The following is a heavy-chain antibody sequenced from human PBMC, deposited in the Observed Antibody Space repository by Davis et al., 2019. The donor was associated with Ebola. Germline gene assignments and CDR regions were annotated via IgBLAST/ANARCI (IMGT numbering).Heavy chain of an antibody. CDR1: GFTFSSYS. V-gene: IGHV3-21*01. CDR2: ISSSSSYI. J-gene: IGHJ6*01. D-gene: IGHD6-6*01. CDR3: ARSSIAARPGYYYGMDV. Sequence: PGGSLRLSCAASGFTFSSYSMNWVRQAPGKGLEWVSSISSSSSYIYYADSVKGRFTTSRDNAKNSLYLQINSLRAEDTAVYYCARSSIAARPGYYYGMDVWGQGTTVTVSS.